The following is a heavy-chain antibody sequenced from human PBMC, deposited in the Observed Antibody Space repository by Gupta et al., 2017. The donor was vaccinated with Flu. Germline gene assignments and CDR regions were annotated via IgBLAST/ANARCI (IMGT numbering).Heavy chain of an antibody. CDR2: ISSSGVP. CDR1: GFAFSSYE. Sequence: EVQLVESGGALVQPGGSLRLSCAASGFAFSSYEMNWVRLAPGKGLEWVAFISSSGVPYDTDSVKGRFTISRDNAKNSVYLQMNSLRAEDTAFYYCARGHGDSWGQGTLVTVSS. V-gene: IGHV3-48*03. J-gene: IGHJ4*02. CDR3: ARGHGDS.